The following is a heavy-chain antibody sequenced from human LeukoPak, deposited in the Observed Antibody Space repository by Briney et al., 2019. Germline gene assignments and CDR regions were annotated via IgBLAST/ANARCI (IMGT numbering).Heavy chain of an antibody. V-gene: IGHV1-24*01. J-gene: IGHJ6*02. CDR2: FDPEDGET. CDR3: ATEGITGTSAYYYYGMDV. Sequence: ASVKVSCKASGGTFSSYAISWVRQAPGQGLEWMGGFDPEDGETIYAQKFQGRVTMTEDTSTDTAYMELSSLRSEDTAVYYCATEGITGTSAYYYYGMDVWGQGTTVTVSS. CDR1: GGTFSSYA. D-gene: IGHD1-20*01.